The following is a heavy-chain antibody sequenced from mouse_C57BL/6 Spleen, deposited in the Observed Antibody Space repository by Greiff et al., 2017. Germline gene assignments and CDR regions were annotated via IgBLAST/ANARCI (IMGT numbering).Heavy chain of an antibody. CDR1: GFNITAYY. J-gene: IGHJ4*01. Sequence: EVQLQQSGAELVKPGASVKLSCTASGFNITAYYMHWVKQRTEQGLEWIGRIDPEDGETKYAPKFQGKATKTADTSSNTAYVQLSSLTSEDTAVYDCARGYYGSSRDYYAMDYWGQGTSVTVSS. CDR3: ARGYYGSSRDYYAMDY. V-gene: IGHV14-2*01. D-gene: IGHD1-1*01. CDR2: IDPEDGET.